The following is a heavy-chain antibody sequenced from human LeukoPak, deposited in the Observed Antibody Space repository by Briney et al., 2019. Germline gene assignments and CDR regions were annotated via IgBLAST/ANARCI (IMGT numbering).Heavy chain of an antibody. V-gene: IGHV3-48*03. J-gene: IGHJ4*02. CDR1: GFTFSSYE. Sequence: GGSLRLSCAASGFTFSSYEMNWVRQAPGKGLEWLSYISSGGSTIYYADSVKGRFTISRDNAKNSLFLQMNSLRAEDTAVYYCARDYYLDYWGQGTLVTVSS. CDR3: ARDYYLDY. CDR2: ISSGGSTI.